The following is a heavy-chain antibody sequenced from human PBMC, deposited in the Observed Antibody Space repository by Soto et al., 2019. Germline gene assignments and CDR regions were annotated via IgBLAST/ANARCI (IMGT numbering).Heavy chain of an antibody. CDR1: GGSISSGGYY. CDR2: IYYSGST. V-gene: IGHV4-31*03. J-gene: IGHJ3*02. D-gene: IGHD3-22*01. CDR3: SREAYYYDSSGYPHHAFDI. Sequence: SETLSLTCTVSGGSISSGGYYWSWIRQHPGKGLEWIGYIYYSGSTYYNPSLKSRVTISVDTSKNQFSLKLSSVTAADTAVFYCSREAYYYDSSGYPHHAFDIWGQGTMVTVSS.